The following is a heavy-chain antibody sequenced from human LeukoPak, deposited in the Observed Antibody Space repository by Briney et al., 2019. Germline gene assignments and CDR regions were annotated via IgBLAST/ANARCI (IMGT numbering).Heavy chain of an antibody. D-gene: IGHD3-3*01. CDR2: IYYSGST. CDR3: ARTQRLYYDFWSGYSTESYFDY. V-gene: IGHV4-59*01. J-gene: IGHJ4*02. Sequence: KASETLSLTCTVSGGSITTYYCSWIRQPPGKGLEWIGYIYYSGSTNYNPSLKSRVTISVDTSKNQFSLKLSSVTAADTAVYYCARTQRLYYDFWSGYSTESYFDYWGQGTLVTVSS. CDR1: GGSITTYY.